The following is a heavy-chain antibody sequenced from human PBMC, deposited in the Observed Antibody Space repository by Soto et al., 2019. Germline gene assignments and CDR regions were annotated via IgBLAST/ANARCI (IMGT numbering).Heavy chain of an antibody. Sequence: QVQLQESGPGLVKPSQTLSLTCTVSGGSISSGNYYWSWIRQPPGKGLEWIGFISYSGNTYYRASLKSRVTISVDTSKNQFSLNLSFVTAADTAVYYCATMGTPATGLFYFDYWGQGTLVTVSS. CDR2: ISYSGNT. V-gene: IGHV4-30-4*01. D-gene: IGHD1-7*01. CDR1: GGSISSGNYY. CDR3: ATMGTPATGLFYFDY. J-gene: IGHJ4*02.